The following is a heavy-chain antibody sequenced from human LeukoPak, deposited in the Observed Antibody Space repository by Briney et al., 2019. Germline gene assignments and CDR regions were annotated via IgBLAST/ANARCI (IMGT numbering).Heavy chain of an antibody. CDR2: IYYSGST. D-gene: IGHD7-27*01. CDR1: GGSISSYY. Sequence: SETLSLTCTVSGGSISSYYWSWIRQPPGKGLEWIGYIYYSGSTNYNPSLKSRVTISVDTSKNQFSLKLSSVTAADTAVYYCARAQTGDLSAWGQGTLVTVSS. CDR3: ARAQTGDLSA. V-gene: IGHV4-59*12. J-gene: IGHJ4*02.